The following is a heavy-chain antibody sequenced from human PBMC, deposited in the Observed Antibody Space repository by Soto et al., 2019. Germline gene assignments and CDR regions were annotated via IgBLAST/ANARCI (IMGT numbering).Heavy chain of an antibody. CDR3: ARGANFFWCGPNPYLFSF. V-gene: IGHV4-59*12. J-gene: IGHJ4*01. CDR2: VYSNGRI. CDR1: GGSIGTYS. Sequence: SGTLSITCTVSGGSIGTYSWSWIRKPPGKGLEWIGYVYSNGRITYAPSLKSRVTISTDTSKNQFSLKLSSVTAADTAVYYCARGANFFWCGPNPYLFSFRGQRTLVTGSS. D-gene: IGHD3-3*01.